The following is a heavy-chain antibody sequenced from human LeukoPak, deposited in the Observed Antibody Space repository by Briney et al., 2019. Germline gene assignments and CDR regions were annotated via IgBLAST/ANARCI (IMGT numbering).Heavy chain of an antibody. Sequence: GGSLRLSCAASEFTFSSYAMSWVRQAPGKGLDWVSAISGSGGSTYYADSVKGRFTISRDNSRNTLYLQMNSLRAEDTAVYYCAKKGARGLYYYYYYMDVWGKGTTVTISS. D-gene: IGHD3-10*01. CDR3: AKKGARGLYYYYYYMDV. J-gene: IGHJ6*03. CDR1: EFTFSSYA. CDR2: ISGSGGST. V-gene: IGHV3-23*01.